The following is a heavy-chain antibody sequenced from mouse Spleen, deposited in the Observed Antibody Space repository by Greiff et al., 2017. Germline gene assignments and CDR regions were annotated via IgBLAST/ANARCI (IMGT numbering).Heavy chain of an antibody. Sequence: QVQLQQSGAELARPGASVKMSCKASGYTFTSYTMHWVKQRPGQGLEWIGYINPSSGYTKYNQKFKDKATLTADKSSSTAYMQLSSLTSEDSAVYYCARGIYDGYYPYAMDYWGQGTSVTVSS. CDR3: ARGIYDGYYPYAMDY. J-gene: IGHJ4*01. V-gene: IGHV1-4*01. CDR2: INPSSGYT. CDR1: GYTFTSYT. D-gene: IGHD2-3*01.